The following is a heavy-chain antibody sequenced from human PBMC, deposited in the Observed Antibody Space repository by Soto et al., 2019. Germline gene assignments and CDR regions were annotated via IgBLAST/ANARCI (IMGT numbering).Heavy chain of an antibody. Sequence: GASVKASCKASGYTFTSYGISWVRQAPGQGLEWMGWISAYNGNTNYAQKLQGRVTMTTDTSTSTAYMELRSLRSDDTAVYYCARDYPLKRELLPHGYWGQGTLVTVSS. V-gene: IGHV1-18*01. J-gene: IGHJ4*02. CDR3: ARDYPLKRELLPHGY. CDR1: GYTFTSYG. D-gene: IGHD1-26*01. CDR2: ISAYNGNT.